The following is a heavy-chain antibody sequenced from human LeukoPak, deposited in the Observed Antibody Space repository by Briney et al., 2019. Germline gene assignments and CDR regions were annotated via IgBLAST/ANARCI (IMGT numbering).Heavy chain of an antibody. CDR2: ISDSGNT. Sequence: GGSLRLSCAASGFTLSSYAMSWVRQAPGKGLEWVSAISDSGNTYHADSVKGRFTISRDSSKNTLYLQMNSLRAEDTAVYYCARDNWSGSPLVASIDVWGKGTTVTVSS. CDR3: ARDNWSGSPLVASIDV. J-gene: IGHJ6*03. D-gene: IGHD1-26*01. CDR1: GFTLSSYA. V-gene: IGHV3-23*01.